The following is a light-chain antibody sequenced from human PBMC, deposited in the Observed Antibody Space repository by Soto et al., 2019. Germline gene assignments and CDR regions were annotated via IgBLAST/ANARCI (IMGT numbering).Light chain of an antibody. V-gene: IGKV3-11*01. Sequence: EIVLTQSPATLSLSPGERATLSRRASQSVSSYLAWYQQKPGQAPRLLIYDASNRATGIPARFSGSGSGTDFTLNISSLEPEDFAVYYCQQRSNWPPNTFGQGTKLEIK. CDR3: QQRSNWPPNT. CDR1: QSVSSY. J-gene: IGKJ2*01. CDR2: DAS.